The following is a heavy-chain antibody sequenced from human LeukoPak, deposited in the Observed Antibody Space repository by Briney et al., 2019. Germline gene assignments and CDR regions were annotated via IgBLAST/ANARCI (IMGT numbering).Heavy chain of an antibody. D-gene: IGHD3-3*01. Sequence: GGSLRLSCAASGFTFSSYWMHWVRQAPGKGLVWVSRINTDGSSTSYADSVKGRFTISRDNAKNTLYLQMNSLRAEDTAVYYCARGETLIFGVAYYFDYWGQGTLVTVSS. CDR3: ARGETLIFGVAYYFDY. V-gene: IGHV3-74*01. CDR2: INTDGSST. J-gene: IGHJ4*02. CDR1: GFTFSSYW.